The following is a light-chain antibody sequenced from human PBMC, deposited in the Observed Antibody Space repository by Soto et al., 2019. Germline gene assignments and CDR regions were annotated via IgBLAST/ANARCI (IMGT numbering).Light chain of an antibody. CDR2: KAS. Sequence: DIEVARPPATLSGSVRNSVAMGSRASQTISSWLAWYQQKPGKAPKLLIYKASTLKSGVPSRFSGSGSGTELPLTFSSLQPDDFATYYCQHYNRYSEAFAQGTKVDIK. V-gene: IGKV1-5*03. CDR1: QTISSW. J-gene: IGKJ1*01. CDR3: QHYNRYSEA.